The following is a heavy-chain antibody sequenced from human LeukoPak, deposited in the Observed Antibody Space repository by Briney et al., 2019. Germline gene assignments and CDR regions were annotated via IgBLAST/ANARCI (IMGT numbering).Heavy chain of an antibody. D-gene: IGHD3-3*01. V-gene: IGHV1-18*01. Sequence: ASVKVSCKASGYTFTSYGISWVRQAPGQGLEGMGWISAYNGNTNYAQKVQGRVTMTTDTSTSTAYMELRSLRSDGTAVYYCARAPTNDFWSAYYDYWGQGTLVTVSS. CDR3: ARAPTNDFWSAYYDY. J-gene: IGHJ4*02. CDR1: GYTFTSYG. CDR2: ISAYNGNT.